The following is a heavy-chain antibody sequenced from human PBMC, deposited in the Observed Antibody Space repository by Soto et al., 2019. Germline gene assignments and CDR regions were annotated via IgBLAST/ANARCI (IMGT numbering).Heavy chain of an antibody. CDR1: GGGLRRSP. CDR3: SRDSDYSSPYYYYGMDV. CDR2: IIPIFGTA. J-gene: IGHJ6*02. V-gene: IGHV1-69*06. D-gene: IGHD5-18*01. Sequence: SVKVCCKSSGGGLRRSPLSWVRKAPGQGLEWMGGIIPIFGTANYAQKFQGRVTITADKSTSTAYMELSSLRSEDTAVYYCSRDSDYSSPYYYYGMDVWGQGTTVTVSS.